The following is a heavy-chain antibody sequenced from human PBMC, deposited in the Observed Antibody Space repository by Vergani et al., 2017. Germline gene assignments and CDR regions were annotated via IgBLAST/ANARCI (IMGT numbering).Heavy chain of an antibody. D-gene: IGHD6-13*01. CDR3: ARPAIAAAVWVGFDP. J-gene: IGHJ5*02. CDR1: GYNFTGHY. CDR2: INPNSGGT. Sequence: QVQLVQSGAEVKKPGASVKVSCKASGYNFTGHYMHWVRQAPGQGLEWMGWINPNSGGTNYAQKFQGRVTMTRDTSISTAYMELSRLRSDDTAVYYCARPAIAAAVWVGFDPWGQGTLVTVSS. V-gene: IGHV1-2*02.